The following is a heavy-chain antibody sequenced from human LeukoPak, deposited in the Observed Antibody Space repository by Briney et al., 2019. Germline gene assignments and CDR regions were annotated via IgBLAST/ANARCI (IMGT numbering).Heavy chain of an antibody. CDR2: INSSGSTI. D-gene: IGHD6-13*01. V-gene: IGHV3-48*03. CDR1: GFPFSSYE. J-gene: IGHJ6*03. CDR3: ARGSSSWPAHYYYMDV. Sequence: GSLHLSFAASGFPFSSYEMNWVRPAAGKGGEWVSYINSSGSTIYYAASFKGRFTISRDNANTSLYLQMNSLRAEDTAVYYCARGSSSWPAHYYYMDVWGKGTTVTVSS.